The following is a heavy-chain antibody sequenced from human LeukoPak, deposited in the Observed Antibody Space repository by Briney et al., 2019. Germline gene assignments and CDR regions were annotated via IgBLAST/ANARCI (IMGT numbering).Heavy chain of an antibody. V-gene: IGHV3-74*01. CDR2: INSDGGTT. Sequence: GGSLRLSCGASGFTFGTYWMHWVRQAPGKGLVWVSGINSDGGTTTYADSVKGRFTISRDNAKNTLYLQMNSLRAEDTAVYYCVKSGLSRFDYWGQGTLVTVSS. CDR3: VKSGLSRFDY. CDR1: GFTFGTYW. D-gene: IGHD4/OR15-4a*01. J-gene: IGHJ4*02.